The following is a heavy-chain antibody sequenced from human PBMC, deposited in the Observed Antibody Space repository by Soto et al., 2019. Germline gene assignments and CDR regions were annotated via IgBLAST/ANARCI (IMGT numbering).Heavy chain of an antibody. D-gene: IGHD3-10*01. CDR2: ISGGGETT. J-gene: IGHJ4*02. CDR1: GFTFSSYW. CDR3: AFNSGSGSYYFDY. Sequence: GGSLRLSCAASGFTFSSYWMSWVRQAPGKGLECVSAISGGGETTYYADSVKGRFTISRDNSKNTLYLQMNSLRAEDTAVYYCAFNSGSGSYYFDYWGQGTLVTVSS. V-gene: IGHV3-23*01.